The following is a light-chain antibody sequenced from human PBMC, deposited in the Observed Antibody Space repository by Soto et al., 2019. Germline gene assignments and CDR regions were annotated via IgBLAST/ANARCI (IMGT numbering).Light chain of an antibody. CDR3: QQYYSYPQT. CDR2: AAS. Sequence: DIQMTQSPSSLSASVVDRVTITCRASQSISSYLNWYQQKPGKAPKLLIYAASTLQSGVPSRFSGSGSGTDFTLTISCLQSEDFATYYCQQYYSYPQTFGQGTKVDIK. CDR1: QSISSY. J-gene: IGKJ1*01. V-gene: IGKV1-39*01.